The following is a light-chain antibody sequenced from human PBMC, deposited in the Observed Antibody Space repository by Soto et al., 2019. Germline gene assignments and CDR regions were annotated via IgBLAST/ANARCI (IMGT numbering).Light chain of an antibody. CDR2: AAS. J-gene: IGKJ3*01. V-gene: IGKV1-27*01. CDR3: QKYSSVPV. CDR1: QDIRNF. Sequence: DIQMTQSPTSLSASVGDRVTITCRASQDIRNFVAWYQQKPGKAPKLLIYAASTLQSGVPCRCSGSGSGTDFSLTVNSLQPEDVATCSCQKYSSVPVFGPGTKVEIK.